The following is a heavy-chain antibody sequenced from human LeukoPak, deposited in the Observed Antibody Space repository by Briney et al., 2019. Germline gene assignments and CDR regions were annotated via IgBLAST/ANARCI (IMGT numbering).Heavy chain of an antibody. Sequence: QPGGSLRLSCAASGFTYSSHSMNWVRQAPGKGLEWVSYISSSSSTIYYADSVKGRFTISRDNAKNSLYLQMNSLRAEDTAVYYWARGAYYYEDWGQGTLVTVSS. CDR3: ARGAYYYED. CDR2: ISSSSSTI. CDR1: GFTYSSHS. J-gene: IGHJ4*02. D-gene: IGHD3-22*01. V-gene: IGHV3-48*01.